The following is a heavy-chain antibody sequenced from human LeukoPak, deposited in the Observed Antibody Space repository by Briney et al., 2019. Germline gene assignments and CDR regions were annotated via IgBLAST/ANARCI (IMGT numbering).Heavy chain of an antibody. CDR2: ISGSGGST. V-gene: IGHV3-23*01. CDR1: GFTFSSYA. D-gene: IGHD4-17*01. CDR3: AKSRDGDAPPFDY. Sequence: PGGSLRLSCAASGFTFSSYAMSWVRQAPGKGLEWVSAISGSGGSTYYADSVKGRFTISRDNSKNTVHLQMNSLRPEDTAVYYCAKSRDGDAPPFDYWGQGTVVTVSS. J-gene: IGHJ4*02.